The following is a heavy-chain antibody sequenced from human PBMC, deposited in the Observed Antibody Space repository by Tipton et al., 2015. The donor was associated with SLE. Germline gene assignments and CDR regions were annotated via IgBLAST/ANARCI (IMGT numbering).Heavy chain of an antibody. D-gene: IGHD3-3*01. CDR3: ARGPRDLWSGYFFDY. V-gene: IGHV4-61*01. CDR1: GGSISSSSYY. Sequence: TLSLTCTVSGGSISSSSYYWSWIRQPPGKGLEWIGYMYYSGSTNYNPSLKSRVTISVDTSKNQFSLKLSSVTAADAAVYYCARGPRDLWSGYFFDYWGQGTRVTVSS. J-gene: IGHJ4*02. CDR2: MYYSGST.